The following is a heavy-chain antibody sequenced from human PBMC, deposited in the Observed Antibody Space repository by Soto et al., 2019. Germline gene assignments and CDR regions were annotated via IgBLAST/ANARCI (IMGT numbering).Heavy chain of an antibody. V-gene: IGHV3-7*04. J-gene: IGHJ4*02. CDR1: GVTFSVTW. CDR3: GRADGFLTNS. CDR2: IKGDGSEK. D-gene: IGHD3-9*01. Sequence: EVQLVESGGDLVQPGGSLRLSCAASGVTFSVTWMTWVRQAPGKGLEWVATIKGDGSEKHYVDSGKGRFTISRDNAKNSVYLQMNSRRVDDAAVYYCGRADGFLTNSWGQGTLVTVSS.